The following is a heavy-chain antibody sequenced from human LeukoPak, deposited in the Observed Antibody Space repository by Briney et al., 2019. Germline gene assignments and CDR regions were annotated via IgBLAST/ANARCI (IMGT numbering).Heavy chain of an antibody. J-gene: IGHJ4*02. D-gene: IGHD5-12*01. CDR2: INHSGST. Sequence: PSETLSLTCAVYGGSFSGYYWSWIRQPPGKGLEWIGEINHSGSTNYNPSLKSRVTISVDTSKNQFSLKLSSVTAADTAVYYCAGSGYSGYDGYWGQGTLVTVSS. V-gene: IGHV4-34*01. CDR3: AGSGYSGYDGY. CDR1: GGSFSGYY.